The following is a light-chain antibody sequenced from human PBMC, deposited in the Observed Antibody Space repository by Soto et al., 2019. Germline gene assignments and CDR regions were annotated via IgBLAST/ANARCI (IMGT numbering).Light chain of an antibody. CDR2: GNS. J-gene: IGLJ7*01. Sequence: QSVLTQPPSVSGAPGQRVTISCTGSSSNIGAGYDVHWYQQLPGTAPKLLIYGNSNRPSGVPDRFSGSKSGTSASLAITGLQAEDEADYYCQSYDSSLSGPPLAVFGGGTQLTVL. CDR3: QSYDSSLSGPPLAV. CDR1: SSNIGAGYD. V-gene: IGLV1-40*01.